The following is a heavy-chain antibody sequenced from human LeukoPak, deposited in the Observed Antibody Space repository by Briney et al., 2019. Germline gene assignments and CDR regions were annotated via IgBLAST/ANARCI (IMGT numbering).Heavy chain of an antibody. J-gene: IGHJ4*02. CDR3: ARGVPSYYLFSIESNFDY. CDR1: GYTFTGYY. CDR2: INPNSGGT. V-gene: IGHV1-2*02. D-gene: IGHD3-10*01. Sequence: ASVKVSCKASGYTFTGYYMHWVRQAPGQGLEWMGWINPNSGGTNYAQKLQGRVTMTTDTSTSTAYMELRSLRSDDTAVYYCARGVPSYYLFSIESNFDYWGQGTLVTVSS.